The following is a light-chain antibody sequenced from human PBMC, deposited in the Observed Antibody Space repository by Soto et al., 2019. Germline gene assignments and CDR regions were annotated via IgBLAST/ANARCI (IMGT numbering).Light chain of an antibody. CDR1: QSVSSH. V-gene: IGKV3-15*01. CDR2: GAS. CDR3: QQYNDWPLT. J-gene: IGKJ4*01. Sequence: EIVMGQSPATLSVSPGERVTLSCRASQSVSSHLGWYQQKPGQAPRLLIYGASTRATGFPARFSGSGSGTEFTLTISSLQSEDFAVYYCQQYNDWPLTFGGRTKVDI.